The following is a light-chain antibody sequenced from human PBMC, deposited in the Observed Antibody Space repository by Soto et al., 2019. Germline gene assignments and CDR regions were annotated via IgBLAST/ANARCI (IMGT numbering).Light chain of an antibody. CDR1: QSVSTW. CDR3: HQYHIYLVT. CDR2: KAS. Sequence: DIQMTQSPSTLSASVGDRVTITCRASQSVSTWLAWYQQKPGKAPKLLIHKASTLETGVPSRFSGSGSGTDFTLTSSSLQPDDFATYYCHQYHIYLVTFGGGTKVEIK. V-gene: IGKV1-5*03. J-gene: IGKJ4*01.